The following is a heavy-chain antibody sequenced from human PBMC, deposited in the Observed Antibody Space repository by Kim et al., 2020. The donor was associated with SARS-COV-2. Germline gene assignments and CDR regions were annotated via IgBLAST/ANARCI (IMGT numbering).Heavy chain of an antibody. J-gene: IGHJ4*02. Sequence: TYYADPVKGRFTFSRDNSKNSLYLQMNSLRTEDTALYYCAKDSRAGPFDYWGQGTLVTVSS. V-gene: IGHV3-43*01. CDR3: AKDSRAGPFDY. D-gene: IGHD6-13*01. CDR2: T.